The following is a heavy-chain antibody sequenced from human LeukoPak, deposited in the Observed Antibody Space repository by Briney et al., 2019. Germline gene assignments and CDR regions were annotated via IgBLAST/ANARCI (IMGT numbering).Heavy chain of an antibody. CDR2: ISAHNGYT. V-gene: IGHV1-18*01. CDR1: GYIFTSYI. Sequence: ASVKVSCKASGYIFTSYIISWVRQVPGQGLEWMGWISAHNGYTNSTQDFQGRVTMTTDTSASTAYLELRSLRFDDTAVYYCARVRSYDYVWGTYNGMDVWGQGTTVTVSS. D-gene: IGHD3-16*01. J-gene: IGHJ6*02. CDR3: ARVRSYDYVWGTYNGMDV.